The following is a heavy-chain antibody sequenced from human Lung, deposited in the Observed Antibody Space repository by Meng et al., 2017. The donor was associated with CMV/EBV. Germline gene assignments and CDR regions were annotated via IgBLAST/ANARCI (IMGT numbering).Heavy chain of an antibody. D-gene: IGHD1-14*01. CDR1: GGSFSGYF. CDR2: INPSGST. CDR3: AREPQPGSFDI. Sequence: GSLRLXCAVYGGSFSGYFWSWIRQPPGKGLEWIGEINPSGSTNYNPSLKSRVTISVHTSKSQFSLKLSFVTAADTAVYYCAREPQPGSFDIWGQGTRVTVSS. J-gene: IGHJ3*02. V-gene: IGHV4-34*01.